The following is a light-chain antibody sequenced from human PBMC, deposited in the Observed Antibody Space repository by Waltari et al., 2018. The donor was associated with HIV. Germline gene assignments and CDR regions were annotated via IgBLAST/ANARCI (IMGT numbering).Light chain of an antibody. J-gene: IGKJ2*01. V-gene: IGKV4-1*01. CDR1: QSVLDSSSNKHW. Sequence: DIVMTQFPDSLAVSLGERATINCKSSQSVLDSSSNKHWLTWYQHKPGQPPKVLIYWASTRQSGVPDRFSGSGSGTDFTLTISSLQAEDVAVYYCQQYYSTPYTFGQGTKLEIK. CDR3: QQYYSTPYT. CDR2: WAS.